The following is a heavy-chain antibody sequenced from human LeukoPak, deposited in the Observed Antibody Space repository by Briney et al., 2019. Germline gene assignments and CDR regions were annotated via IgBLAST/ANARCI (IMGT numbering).Heavy chain of an antibody. CDR1: GGSITNHDHY. D-gene: IGHD3-22*01. Sequence: SETLSLTCTVSGGSITNHDHYWGWIRQPPGKGMEWIGFIYYTGSTYYSPSLKGRVTISVDTSKTQFSLRLISVTAADTAIYYCARSMRVAGSGDAFDVWGQGTMVTVSP. CDR3: ARSMRVAGSGDAFDV. CDR2: IYYTGST. J-gene: IGHJ3*01. V-gene: IGHV4-39*01.